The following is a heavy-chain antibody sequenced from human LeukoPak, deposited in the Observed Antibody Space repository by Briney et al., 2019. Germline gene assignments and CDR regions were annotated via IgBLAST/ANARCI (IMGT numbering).Heavy chain of an antibody. CDR2: IYTSGST. CDR3: ARDGNVYYYYYYGMDV. J-gene: IGHJ6*02. D-gene: IGHD1-1*01. Sequence: SETLSLTCTVSGGSISSYYWSWIRQPAGKGLEWIGRIYTSGSTNYNPSLKSRVTMSVDTSKNQFSLKLSSVTAADTAVYYCARDGNVYYYYYYGMDVWGQGTTVTVS. CDR1: GGSISSYY. V-gene: IGHV4-4*07.